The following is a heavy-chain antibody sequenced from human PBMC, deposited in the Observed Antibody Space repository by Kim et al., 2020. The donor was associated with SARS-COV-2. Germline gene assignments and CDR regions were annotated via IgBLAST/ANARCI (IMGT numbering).Heavy chain of an antibody. V-gene: IGHV3-48*02. CDR3: ARSVAARLAAAGG. J-gene: IGHJ4*02. D-gene: IGHD6-13*01. Sequence: YADSVKGRFTIARDNAKNSLYLQMNSLRDEDTAVYYCARSVAARLAAAGGWGQGTLVTVSS.